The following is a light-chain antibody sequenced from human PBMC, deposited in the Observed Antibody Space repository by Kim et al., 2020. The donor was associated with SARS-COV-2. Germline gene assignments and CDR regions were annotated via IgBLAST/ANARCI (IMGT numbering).Light chain of an antibody. J-gene: IGKJ1*01. Sequence: DIQMTQSPSSLSASVGDRVTITCRASQVIRNYLAWYQQKPGKVPKLLIYAASTLQSGVPSRFSGSGSGTDFTLTISSLQPEDVTTYYCQKYNSAPKTFGQGTKVDI. CDR1: QVIRNY. CDR3: QKYNSAPKT. V-gene: IGKV1-27*01. CDR2: AAS.